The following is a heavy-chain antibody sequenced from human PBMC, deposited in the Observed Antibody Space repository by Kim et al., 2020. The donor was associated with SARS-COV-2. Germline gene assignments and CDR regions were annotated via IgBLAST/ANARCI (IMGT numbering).Heavy chain of an antibody. Sequence: GGSLRLSCAASGFTFSSYAMHWVRQAPGKGLEWVAVIWYDGSNKYYADSVKGRFTISRDNSKNTLYLQMNSLRAEDTAVYYCGGSGSYLYFDYWGQGTLVTVSS. J-gene: IGHJ4*02. CDR2: IWYDGSNK. CDR1: GFTFSSYA. V-gene: IGHV3-33*01. D-gene: IGHD3-10*01. CDR3: GGSGSYLYFDY.